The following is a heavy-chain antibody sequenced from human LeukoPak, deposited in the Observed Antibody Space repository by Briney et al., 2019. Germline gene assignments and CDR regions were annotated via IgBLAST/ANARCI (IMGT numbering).Heavy chain of an antibody. Sequence: GASVKVSCKASGYTFTSCYIHWVRQATGQELEGMGWMNSNSGNTGYGQSFQGRITMTRDISIGTAYMELSNLTSEDTAIYYCTRGSSGRRDNWGQGTLVTV. V-gene: IGHV1-8*01. CDR1: GYTFTSCY. J-gene: IGHJ4*02. CDR3: TRGSSGRRDN. D-gene: IGHD6-25*01. CDR2: MNSNSGNT.